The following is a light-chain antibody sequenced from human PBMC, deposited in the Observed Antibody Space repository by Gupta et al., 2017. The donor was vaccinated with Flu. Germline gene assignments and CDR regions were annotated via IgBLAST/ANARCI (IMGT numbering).Light chain of an antibody. V-gene: IGLV3-10*01. CDR3: YSTDITGNRWV. J-gene: IGLJ3*02. CDR1: ALAKKY. CDR2: EDS. Sequence: QTATMTCSGDALAKKYVYWHPQKSAQAPVRLIYEDSKRPSEIPEGFSGSTSAATATFTTIAAQVEEDADDYYYSTDITGNRWVFGGGTKLTVL.